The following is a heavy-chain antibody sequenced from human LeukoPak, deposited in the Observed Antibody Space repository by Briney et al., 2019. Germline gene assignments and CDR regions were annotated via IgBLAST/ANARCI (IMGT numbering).Heavy chain of an antibody. V-gene: IGHV3-20*04. J-gene: IGHJ4*02. Sequence: GRSLRLSCTASGLSFADYGMSWVRHAPGKGLEWGSGVNWNGESTGYADSVKRRFTISRDNAENAPYLQMNSLRAEDTALYYCARDLSSSWYSLGYWGRGTLVTVSS. D-gene: IGHD6-13*01. CDR3: ARDLSSSWYSLGY. CDR1: GLSFADYG. CDR2: VNWNGEST.